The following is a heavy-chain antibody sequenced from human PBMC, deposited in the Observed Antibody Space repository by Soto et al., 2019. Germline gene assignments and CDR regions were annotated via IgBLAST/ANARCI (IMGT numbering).Heavy chain of an antibody. V-gene: IGHV1-18*04. CDR1: GYTFTIYG. Sequence: QVQLVQSGAEVKKPGASVKVSCKASGYTFTIYGISWVRQAPGQGLEWMGWISGCNGNTDYAQNLQDRVTLTTDASTSSVYMELRSLRSDDTAVYYCARVDYYDSSGYSGYWGQGTLITVSS. D-gene: IGHD3-22*01. J-gene: IGHJ4*02. CDR2: ISGCNGNT. CDR3: ARVDYYDSSGYSGY.